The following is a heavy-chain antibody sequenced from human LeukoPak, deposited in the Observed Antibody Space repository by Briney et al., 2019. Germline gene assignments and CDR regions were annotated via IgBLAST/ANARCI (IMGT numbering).Heavy chain of an antibody. D-gene: IGHD3-22*01. CDR3: AKRSSGSKGAFDI. CDR1: GYTFTSYD. Sequence: ASVKVSCKASGYTFTSYDSNWVRQATGQGLEWMGWMNPNSGNTGYAQKFQGRVTMTRNTSISTAYMELSSLRSEDTAVYYCAKRSSGSKGAFDIWGQGTMVTVSS. CDR2: MNPNSGNT. J-gene: IGHJ3*02. V-gene: IGHV1-8*01.